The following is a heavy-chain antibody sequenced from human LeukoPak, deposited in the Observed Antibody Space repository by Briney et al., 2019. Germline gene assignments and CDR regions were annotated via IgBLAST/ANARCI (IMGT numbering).Heavy chain of an antibody. CDR3: ATGDISFDN. CDR1: GGSISSYS. J-gene: IGHJ4*02. CDR2: LYATATT. Sequence: SETLSLTCTVSGGSISSYSWNWIRQPAGRGLEWLGRLYATATTNYNPSLKSRVTVSVDTSKNQFSLKLSSVTAADTAMYYCATGDISFDNWGQGTLVTVSS. V-gene: IGHV4-4*07. D-gene: IGHD4-17*01.